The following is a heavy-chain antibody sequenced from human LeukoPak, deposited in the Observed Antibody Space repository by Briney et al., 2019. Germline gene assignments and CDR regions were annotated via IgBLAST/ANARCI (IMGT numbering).Heavy chain of an antibody. D-gene: IGHD5-12*01. CDR3: ARRYSRNNWFDP. Sequence: SETLSLTCTVSGGSISGYYWSWIRQPPGRGLEWIGYIYYSGSTNYNPSLKSRVTISVDTSKNQFSLKLSSVTAADTAVYYCARRYSRNNWFDPWGQGTLVTVSS. J-gene: IGHJ5*02. V-gene: IGHV4-59*01. CDR1: GGSISGYY. CDR2: IYYSGST.